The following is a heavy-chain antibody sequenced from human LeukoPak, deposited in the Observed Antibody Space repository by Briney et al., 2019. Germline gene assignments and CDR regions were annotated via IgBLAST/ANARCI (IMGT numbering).Heavy chain of an antibody. D-gene: IGHD3-22*01. CDR3: ARRAYDSSGYYYFDY. J-gene: IGHJ4*02. V-gene: IGHV3-48*03. Sequence: GGSLRLSCAASGFTFSSYEMNWVRQAPGKGLEWVSYISSSGSTIYYADSVKGRFIISRDNAKNSLYLQMNSLRAEDTAVYYCARRAYDSSGYYYFDYWGQGTLVTVSS. CDR1: GFTFSSYE. CDR2: ISSSGSTI.